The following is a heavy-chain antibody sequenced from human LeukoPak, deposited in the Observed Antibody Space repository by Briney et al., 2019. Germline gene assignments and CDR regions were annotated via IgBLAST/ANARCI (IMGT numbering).Heavy chain of an antibody. CDR3: ARIYSSSWFLNWFDP. J-gene: IGHJ5*02. V-gene: IGHV4-38-2*02. D-gene: IGHD6-13*01. CDR1: GYSISSGYF. CDR2: IYHSGST. Sequence: PSETLSLTCTVSGYSISSGYFWGWIRQPPGKGLECIGTIYHSGSTYYNPSLKSRVTISVDTSKNQFSLKLNSVTAADTAVYYCARIYSSSWFLNWFDPWGQGTLVIVSS.